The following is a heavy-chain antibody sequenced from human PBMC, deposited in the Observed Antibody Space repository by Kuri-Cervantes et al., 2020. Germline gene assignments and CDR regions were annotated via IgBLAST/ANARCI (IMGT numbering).Heavy chain of an antibody. CDR3: ARAKGYGDYLDAFDI. CDR2: ISYDGSNK. Sequence: GESLKISCAASGFTFSSYAMHWVRQAPGKGLEWVAVISYDGSNKYYADSVKGRFTISRDNAKNTLYLQMNSLRAEDTAVYYCARAKGYGDYLDAFDIWGQGTMVTVSS. J-gene: IGHJ3*02. V-gene: IGHV3-30-3*01. D-gene: IGHD4-17*01. CDR1: GFTFSSYA.